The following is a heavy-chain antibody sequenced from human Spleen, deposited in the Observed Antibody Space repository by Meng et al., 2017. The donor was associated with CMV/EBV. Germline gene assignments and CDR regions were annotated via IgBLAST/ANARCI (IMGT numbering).Heavy chain of an antibody. CDR1: GFTFGDYA. CDR2: IRTKGFGGTA. Sequence: GESLKISCTASGFTFGDYAVSWVRQAPGKGLEWVGFIRTKGFGGTAAYAASVKGRFTISRDDSKTIAYLQMNSLKTEDTAVYYCTRGLTEGATDYWGQGTLVTVSS. J-gene: IGHJ4*02. CDR3: TRGLTEGATDY. V-gene: IGHV3-49*04. D-gene: IGHD1-26*01.